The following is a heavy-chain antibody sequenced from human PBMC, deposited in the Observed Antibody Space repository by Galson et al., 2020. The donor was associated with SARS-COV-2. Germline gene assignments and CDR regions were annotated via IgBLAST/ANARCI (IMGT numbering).Heavy chain of an antibody. CDR3: ARDKNYYGSGSYYPWRYYYYGMDV. V-gene: IGHV3-33*01. CDR1: GFTFSSYG. Sequence: GGSLRLSCAASGFTFSSYGMHWVRQAPGKGLEWVAVIWYDGSNKYYADSVKGRFTISRDNSKNTLYLQMNSLRAEDTAVYYCARDKNYYGSGSYYPWRYYYYGMDVWGQGTTVTVSS. CDR2: IWYDGSNK. J-gene: IGHJ6*02. D-gene: IGHD3-10*01.